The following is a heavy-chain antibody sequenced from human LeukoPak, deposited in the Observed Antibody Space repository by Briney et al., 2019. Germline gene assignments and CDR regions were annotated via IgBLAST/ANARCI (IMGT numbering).Heavy chain of an antibody. D-gene: IGHD3-22*01. Sequence: PGGSLRLFCVASGFTFSNYDMNWVRQAPGKGLEWVSFISSSSSYIYYADSVKGRFTISRDNAKKSLYLQMNSLRAEDTAVYYCARGRYDSRIFDYWSQGTLVTVSS. CDR3: ARGRYDSRIFDY. CDR2: ISSSSSYI. J-gene: IGHJ4*02. V-gene: IGHV3-21*01. CDR1: GFTFSNYD.